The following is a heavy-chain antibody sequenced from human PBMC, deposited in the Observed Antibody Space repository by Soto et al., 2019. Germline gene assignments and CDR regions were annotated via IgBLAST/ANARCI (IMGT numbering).Heavy chain of an antibody. V-gene: IGHV3-74*01. J-gene: IGHJ4*02. CDR2: LNPNGTFT. D-gene: IGHD1-7*01. Sequence: GGSLRLSCAGSGFTFSGYWMHWVRQAPGKGPVWVSRLNPNGTFTTNADSVKGRVTISVDTSKNQFSLKLSSVTAADTAVYYCARGRYNWNYRTLFDYWGQGTLVTVSS. CDR3: ARGRYNWNYRTLFDY. CDR1: GFTFSGYW.